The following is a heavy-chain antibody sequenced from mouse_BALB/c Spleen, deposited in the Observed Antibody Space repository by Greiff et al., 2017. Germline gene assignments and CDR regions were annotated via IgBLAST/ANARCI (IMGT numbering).Heavy chain of an antibody. J-gene: IGHJ2*01. CDR3: ARPPYRYDEGDGLDY. D-gene: IGHD2-14*01. Sequence: QVQLQQSGAELMKPGASVKISCKATGYTFSSYWIEWVKQRPGHGLEWIGEILPGSGSTNYNEKFKGKATFTADTSSNTAYMQLSSLTSEDSAVYYCARPPYRYDEGDGLDYWGQGTTLTVSS. V-gene: IGHV1-9*01. CDR2: ILPGSGST. CDR1: GYTFSSYW.